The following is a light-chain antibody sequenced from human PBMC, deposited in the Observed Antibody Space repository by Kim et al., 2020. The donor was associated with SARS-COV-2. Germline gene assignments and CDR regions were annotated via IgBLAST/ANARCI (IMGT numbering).Light chain of an antibody. CDR3: QQYDTTFA. Sequence: EIVLTQSPGPLSLSPGERATLSCRASPSISKNYLAWYQQKPGQAPRLLIYGASSRATGIPDRFSGSGSGTDFTLTISRLEPEDFAVYYCQQYDTTFAFGPGTKVDIK. CDR1: PSISKNY. J-gene: IGKJ3*01. CDR2: GAS. V-gene: IGKV3-20*01.